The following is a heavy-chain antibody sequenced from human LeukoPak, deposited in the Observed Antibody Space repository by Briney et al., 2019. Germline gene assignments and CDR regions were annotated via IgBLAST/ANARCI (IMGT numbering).Heavy chain of an antibody. V-gene: IGHV3-23*01. CDR3: AKVRSYQLPIDY. CDR1: EFTFRSYA. D-gene: IGHD2-2*01. J-gene: IGHJ4*02. Sequence: GGSLRLSCAPSEFTFRSYAMTWVRQAPGKGLEWVSSIIGSGGRTYYADSVRGRFTISRDNSKNTLYLQMNSLRAEDTAVYYCAKVRSYQLPIDYWGQGTLVTVSS. CDR2: IIGSGGRT.